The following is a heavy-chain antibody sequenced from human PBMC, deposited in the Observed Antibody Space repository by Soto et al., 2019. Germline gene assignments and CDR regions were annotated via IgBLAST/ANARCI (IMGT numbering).Heavy chain of an antibody. CDR2: INHSGST. CDR3: ATAGGNYYNILTGPCD. V-gene: IGHV4-34*01. CDR1: GGSFSGYY. D-gene: IGHD3-9*01. Sequence: SETLSLTCAVYGGSFSGYYWTWIRQPPGTGLEWIGEINHSGSTYYNPSLKSRVPISVDTSKNQFSLILRYVTAADTAVYYFATAGGNYYNILTGPCDRGQGTLVTVPS. J-gene: IGHJ4*02.